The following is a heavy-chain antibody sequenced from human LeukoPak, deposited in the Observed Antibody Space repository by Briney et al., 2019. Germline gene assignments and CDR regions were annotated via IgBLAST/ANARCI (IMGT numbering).Heavy chain of an antibody. D-gene: IGHD2-8*02. CDR3: ATYRQVLLPFES. CDR2: ISGSDGST. CDR1: GFTFSSYA. V-gene: IGHV3-23*01. J-gene: IGHJ4*02. Sequence: GGSLRLSCAASGFTFSSYAMSWVRQAPGKGLEWVSGISGSDGSTNYADSVRGRFTISRDNSKSTLSLQMNSLRAEDTAIYYCATYRQVLLPFESWGQGTLVTVSS.